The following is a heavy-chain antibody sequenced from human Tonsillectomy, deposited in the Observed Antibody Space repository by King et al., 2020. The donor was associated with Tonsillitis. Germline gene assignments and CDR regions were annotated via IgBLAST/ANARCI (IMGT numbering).Heavy chain of an antibody. V-gene: IGHV3-7*01. CDR3: TKPAHMARGVSTEDY. CDR2: INQDGSGA. J-gene: IGHJ4*02. CDR1: GFTFSSYW. D-gene: IGHD3-10*01. Sequence: QLVQSGGGLVQPGGSLRLSCAASGFTFSSYWMSWVRQAPGGGLEWLANINQDGSGAYSVDSLMGRFTSSRDNAKNSLSLQMDRLRAEDTAVYYCTKPAHMARGVSTEDYWGQGTLVTVSS.